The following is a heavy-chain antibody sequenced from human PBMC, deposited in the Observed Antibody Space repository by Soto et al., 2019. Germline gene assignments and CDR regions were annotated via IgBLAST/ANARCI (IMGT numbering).Heavy chain of an antibody. D-gene: IGHD3-10*01. Sequence: KESGPTLVKPTQTLTLTCSFSGFSLTTSGVGVGWIRQPPGKALEWLALIYGNDDKRYSRSLQSRLTITKDTSNNQVVLSVTNMGPVDTATYYCAHLPVDYYDGPGNGFWFVPWGQGTLVTVSS. CDR3: AHLPVDYYDGPGNGFWFVP. CDR2: IYGNDDK. V-gene: IGHV2-5*01. CDR1: GFSLTTSGVG. J-gene: IGHJ5*02.